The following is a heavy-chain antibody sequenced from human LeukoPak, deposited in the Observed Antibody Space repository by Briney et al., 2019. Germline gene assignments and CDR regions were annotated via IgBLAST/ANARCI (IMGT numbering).Heavy chain of an antibody. J-gene: IGHJ5*02. D-gene: IGHD2-15*01. Sequence: GGSLRLSCAASGFTFSSYGFHWVRQAPGKGLEWVAVIWYDGGNKYYADSVKGRFTISRDSSKNTLYLQMNSMRAEDTAVYYCAKDGSGGGWKWFDPWGQGTLVTVSS. V-gene: IGHV3-33*06. CDR3: AKDGSGGGWKWFDP. CDR1: GFTFSSYG. CDR2: IWYDGGNK.